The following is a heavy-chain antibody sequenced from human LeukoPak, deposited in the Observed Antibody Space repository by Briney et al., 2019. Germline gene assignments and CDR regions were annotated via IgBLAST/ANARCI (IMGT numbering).Heavy chain of an antibody. CDR3: ARGGSFHAFDI. Sequence: PGGSLRLSCAASGFTFNGYWMHWVRQAPGKGLVWVSRINRDGTDTIYADSVKGRFTISRDNAKNTLYLQMNSLRAEDTAVYYCARGGSFHAFDIWGQGTVVTVSS. D-gene: IGHD2-15*01. J-gene: IGHJ3*02. CDR1: GFTFNGYW. CDR2: INRDGTDT. V-gene: IGHV3-74*01.